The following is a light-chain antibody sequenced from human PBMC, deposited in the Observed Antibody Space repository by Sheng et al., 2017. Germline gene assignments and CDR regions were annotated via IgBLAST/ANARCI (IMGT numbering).Light chain of an antibody. V-gene: IGKV3-11*01. CDR3: HQYSRSPET. CDR2: DAS. Sequence: EIVLTQSPATLSLSPGERATLSCRASQSVSSSLAWYQQKPGQAPRLLIYDASSRATGIPDRFSGSGSGTDFTLTVSRLEPEDFAVYYCHQYSRSPETFGPGTKVDIK. J-gene: IGKJ3*01. CDR1: QSVSSS.